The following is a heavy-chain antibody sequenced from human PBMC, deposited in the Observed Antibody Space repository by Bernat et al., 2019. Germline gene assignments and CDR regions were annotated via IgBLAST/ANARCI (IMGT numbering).Heavy chain of an antibody. CDR2: FDPEDGET. V-gene: IGHV1-24*01. Sequence: QVQLVQSGAEVKKPGASVKVSCKVSGYTLTELSMHWVRQAPGKGLEWMGGFDPEDGETIYAQKFQSRVTRTGDTSTETAYMELSSLGSEATAVYYCTTAYSGGWFDYWGQGTLVTVSS. CDR1: GYTLTELS. D-gene: IGHD6-19*01. CDR3: TTAYSGGWFDY. J-gene: IGHJ4*02.